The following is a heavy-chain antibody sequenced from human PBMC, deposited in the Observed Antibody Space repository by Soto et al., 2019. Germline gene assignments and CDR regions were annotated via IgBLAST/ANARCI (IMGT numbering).Heavy chain of an antibody. CDR2: INAGNGNT. V-gene: IGHV1-3*01. CDR3: ARDSTGYSSSWLYYYYYYMDV. D-gene: IGHD6-13*01. Sequence: QVQLVQSGAEVKKPGASVKVSCKASGYTFTSYAMHWVRQAPGQRLEWMGWINAGNGNTKYSPKFQGRGTITRDTSATTAYMELRSLRSEDTAVYYCARDSTGYSSSWLYYYYYYMDVWGKGTTVTVSS. J-gene: IGHJ6*03. CDR1: GYTFTSYA.